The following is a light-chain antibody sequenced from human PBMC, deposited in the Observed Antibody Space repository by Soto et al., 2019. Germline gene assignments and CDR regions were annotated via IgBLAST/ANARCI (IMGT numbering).Light chain of an antibody. CDR2: DVS. V-gene: IGKV1-5*01. Sequence: IQRTQSPSTLSASVGDRVTITCRASQSISNWLAWYQQKPGKAPKLLIYDVSSLESGVPSRFSGSGSGTDFTLTISSLQPDDFASYYCQQYNTYWTFGQGTKVEIK. J-gene: IGKJ1*01. CDR3: QQYNTYWT. CDR1: QSISNW.